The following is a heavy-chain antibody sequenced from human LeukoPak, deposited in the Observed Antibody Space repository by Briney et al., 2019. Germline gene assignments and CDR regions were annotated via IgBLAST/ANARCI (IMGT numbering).Heavy chain of an antibody. CDR1: GGSFSGYY. J-gene: IGHJ4*02. Sequence: SETLSLTCAVYGGSFSGYYWSWIRQPPGKGLEWIGEINHSGSTNYNPSLKSRVTISVDTSKNQFSLKLSSVTAADTAVYYCARSISLSLDYWGQGTLVTVSS. CDR2: INHSGST. CDR3: ARSISLSLDY. D-gene: IGHD3-3*02. V-gene: IGHV4-34*01.